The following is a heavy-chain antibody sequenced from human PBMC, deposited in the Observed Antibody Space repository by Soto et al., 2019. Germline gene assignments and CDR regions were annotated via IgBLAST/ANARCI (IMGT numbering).Heavy chain of an antibody. Sequence: ASVKVSCKASGYTFTSYGISWVRQAPGQGLEWMGWISAYNGNTNYAQKLQGRVTMTTDTSTSTAYMELRSLRSDDTAVYYCGCVSIPAPFLVLFAVWAQGSLVPVSS. J-gene: IGHJ4*02. D-gene: IGHD2-2*02. V-gene: IGHV1-18*01. CDR3: GCVSIPAPFLVLFAV. CDR2: ISAYNGNT. CDR1: GYTFTSYG.